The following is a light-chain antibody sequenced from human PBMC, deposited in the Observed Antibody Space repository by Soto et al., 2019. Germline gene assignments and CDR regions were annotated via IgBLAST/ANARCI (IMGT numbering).Light chain of an antibody. CDR3: QQLNSFPRT. CDR1: QGIRSY. CDR2: AAS. J-gene: IGKJ1*01. Sequence: DIQLTQSPSFLSASVGDRVTITCRASQGIRSYLAWYQQKPGKAPNLLIYAASTLQSGVPSRFSGSGSGTEFTLTISSLQPEDFATYYCQQLNSFPRTFGQGTKVETK. V-gene: IGKV1-9*01.